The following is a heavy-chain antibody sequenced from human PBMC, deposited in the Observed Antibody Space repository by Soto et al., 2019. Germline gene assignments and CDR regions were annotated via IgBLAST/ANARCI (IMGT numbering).Heavy chain of an antibody. CDR1: GGTFSSYA. CDR3: AREGRHFGY. CDR2: INPIFGTP. Sequence: SVKVSCKASGGTFSSYAISWVRQAPGQGLEWMGGINPIFGTPHYAQKYQGRVTITADTFTNTAYMELTRLTSDDTAVYFCAREGRHFGYWGQGTLVTVSS. J-gene: IGHJ4*02. V-gene: IGHV1-69*06.